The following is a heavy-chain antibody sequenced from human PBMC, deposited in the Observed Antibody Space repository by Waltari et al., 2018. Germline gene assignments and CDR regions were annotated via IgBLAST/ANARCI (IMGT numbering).Heavy chain of an antibody. CDR2: IYTGGTT. CDR1: GFTVSSNY. Sequence: EVQLVESGGGLIQPGGSLRLSCAASGFTVSSNYMTWVRQAPGKGREWVSIIYTGGTTYYADSVKGRFASSTDNSKNTLYLQMNSRGVEDTAVYYCARDRTRVGGMDVWGQGTTVTVSS. CDR3: ARDRTRVGGMDV. D-gene: IGHD4-17*01. J-gene: IGHJ6*02. V-gene: IGHV3-53*01.